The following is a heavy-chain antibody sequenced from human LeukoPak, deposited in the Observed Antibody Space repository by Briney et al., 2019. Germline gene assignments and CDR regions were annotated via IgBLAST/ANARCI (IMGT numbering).Heavy chain of an antibody. V-gene: IGHV3-53*01. Sequence: GGSLRLSCAASGFTVSTNHMGWVRQAPGKGLQWVSLMYAGASKYYADSVKGRFTISRDNSKNTLYLQLTSLRADDTAVYYCARSDDSSGVTDYWGQGTLVTVSS. J-gene: IGHJ4*02. CDR2: MYAGASK. CDR3: ARSDDSSGVTDY. D-gene: IGHD3-22*01. CDR1: GFTVSTNH.